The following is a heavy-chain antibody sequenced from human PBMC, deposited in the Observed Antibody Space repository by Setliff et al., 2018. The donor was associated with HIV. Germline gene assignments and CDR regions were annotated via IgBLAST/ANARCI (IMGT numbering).Heavy chain of an antibody. CDR3: ARGLRWIQVSPDYFDF. V-gene: IGHV3-23*01. CDR2: ISGSGGDT. J-gene: IGHJ4*02. CDR1: GFTFSSYA. D-gene: IGHD5-18*01. Sequence: PGESLKISCVASGFTFSSYAMTWVRQAPGKGLECVAVISGSGGDTYYADSVKGRFTISRDNAKNSLYLQMNSLRAEDTAVYYCARGLRWIQVSPDYFDFWGQGTLVTVSS.